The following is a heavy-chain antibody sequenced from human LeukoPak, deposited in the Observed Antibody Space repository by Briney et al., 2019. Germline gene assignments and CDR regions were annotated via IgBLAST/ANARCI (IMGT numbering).Heavy chain of an antibody. V-gene: IGHV3-23*01. J-gene: IGHJ4*02. CDR2: KSGSGGST. CDR1: GFTFSSYA. CDR3: AKDPRIAVALYYFDY. D-gene: IGHD6-19*01. Sequence: GGSLRLSCAASGFTFSSYAMSWVRQAPGKGLGWVSAKSGSGGSTYYADSVKGRVTISRDNSKNTLYLQMNSLRAEDTAVYYCAKDPRIAVALYYFDYWGQGTLVTVSA.